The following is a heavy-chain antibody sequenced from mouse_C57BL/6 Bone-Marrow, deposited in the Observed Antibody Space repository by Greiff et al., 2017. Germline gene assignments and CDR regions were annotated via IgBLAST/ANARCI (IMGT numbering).Heavy chain of an antibody. V-gene: IGHV1-52*01. Sequence: QVPLHHSGAELVRPGSSVKLSCKASGYTFTSYWMHWVKQRPIQGLEWIGNIDPSDSETHYNQKFKDKATLTVDKSSSTAYMQLSSLTSEDSAVYYCASADYGSSYGWFAYWGQGTLVTVSA. CDR3: ASADYGSSYGWFAY. D-gene: IGHD1-1*01. J-gene: IGHJ3*01. CDR2: IDPSDSET. CDR1: GYTFTSYW.